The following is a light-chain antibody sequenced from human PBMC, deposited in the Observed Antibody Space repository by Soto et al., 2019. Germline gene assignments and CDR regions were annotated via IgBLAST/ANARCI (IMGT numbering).Light chain of an antibody. Sequence: DIHMTQSPSTLSASVGDRVTITCRASQSVSSRLAWYQQKPGKAPKVLIYDASSLNIGVPSRFSGSESETDFTLTISSLQPEDFAIYYCQQYDSFSLMFGGGTKVELK. J-gene: IGKJ4*02. V-gene: IGKV1-5*01. CDR1: QSVSSR. CDR3: QQYDSFSLM. CDR2: DAS.